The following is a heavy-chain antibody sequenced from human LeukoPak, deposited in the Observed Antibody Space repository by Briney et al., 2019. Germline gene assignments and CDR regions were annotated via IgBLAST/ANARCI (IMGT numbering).Heavy chain of an antibody. D-gene: IGHD2-2*01. J-gene: IGHJ4*02. Sequence: LRLSCAASGFTFDDYAMHWVRQPPGKGLEWIGYIYHSGITYYNPSLESRVTISVDRSENQFSLKLNSVTAADTAVYYCARVEDCTSTSCYSTYYFDYWGQGTLVTVSS. CDR1: GFTFDDYA. V-gene: IGHV4-30-2*01. CDR3: ARVEDCTSTSCYSTYYFDY. CDR2: IYHSGIT.